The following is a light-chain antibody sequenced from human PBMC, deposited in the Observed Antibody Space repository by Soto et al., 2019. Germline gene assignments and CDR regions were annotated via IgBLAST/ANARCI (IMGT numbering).Light chain of an antibody. J-gene: IGKJ1*01. Sequence: DVPMTQSPSTLSASVGDKITITCRASQSVGRWLAWYQQKPGKAPEVLIYTASTLKYGVPSRFSGSGSGTEFSLTISSLQPDDFATYFCKQYESQSTFGQGAKVEIK. V-gene: IGKV1-5*03. CDR1: QSVGRW. CDR2: TAS. CDR3: KQYESQST.